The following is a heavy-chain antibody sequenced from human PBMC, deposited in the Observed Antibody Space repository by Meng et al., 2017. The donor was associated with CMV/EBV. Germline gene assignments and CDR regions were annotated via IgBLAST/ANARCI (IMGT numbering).Heavy chain of an antibody. Sequence: GGSLRLSCKGSGYSFTSYWIGWVRQMPGKGLEWMGIIYPGDSDTGYSPSFQGQVTISADKSISTAYLQWSSLKASDTAMYYCARHYDYSNILFYYGMDVWGQGTTVTVSS. D-gene: IGHD4-11*01. J-gene: IGHJ6*02. CDR3: ARHYDYSNILFYYGMDV. CDR2: IYPGDSDT. CDR1: GYSFTSYW. V-gene: IGHV5-51*01.